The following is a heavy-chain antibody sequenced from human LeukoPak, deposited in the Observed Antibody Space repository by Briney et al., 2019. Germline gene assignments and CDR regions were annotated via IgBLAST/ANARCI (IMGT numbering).Heavy chain of an antibody. J-gene: IGHJ4*02. V-gene: IGHV4-31*03. CDR3: ARVTMEYYYDSSGYYYPDY. Sequence: SETLSLTCTVSGGSISSGGYYWSWIRQHPGKGLEWIGYMYYSGSTYYNPSLKSRVTISVDTSKNQFSLKLSSVTAADTAVYYCARVTMEYYYDSSGYYYPDYWGQGTLVTVSS. D-gene: IGHD3-22*01. CDR1: GGSISSGGYY. CDR2: MYYSGST.